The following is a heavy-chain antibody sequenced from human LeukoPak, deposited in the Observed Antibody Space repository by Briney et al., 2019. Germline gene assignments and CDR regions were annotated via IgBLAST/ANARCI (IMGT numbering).Heavy chain of an antibody. CDR1: GFTFSDYS. CDR3: ARPTTVTTIAADAFDI. Sequence: GGSLRLSCAASGFTFSDYSVNWVRHAPGKGLEWVSSISYSSSYIYYVDSVKGRFTISRDNAKNSLYLQMHSLRAEDTAVYYCARPTTVTTIAADAFDIWGQGTMVTVSS. CDR2: ISYSSSYI. V-gene: IGHV3-21*01. D-gene: IGHD4-11*01. J-gene: IGHJ3*02.